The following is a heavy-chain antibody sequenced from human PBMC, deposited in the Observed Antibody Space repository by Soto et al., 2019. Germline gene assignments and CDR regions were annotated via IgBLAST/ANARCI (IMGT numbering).Heavy chain of an antibody. CDR2: ISAYNGNT. CDR3: ARSGRSGSYSTGDRAFDI. CDR1: GYTFTSYG. V-gene: IGHV1-18*01. J-gene: IGHJ3*02. Sequence: GASVKVSCKASGYTFTSYGISWVRQAPGQGLEWMGWISAYNGNTNYAQKLQGRVTMTTDTSTSTAYMELRSLRSDDTAVYYCARSGRSGSYSTGDRAFDIWGQGTMVTVSS. D-gene: IGHD1-26*01.